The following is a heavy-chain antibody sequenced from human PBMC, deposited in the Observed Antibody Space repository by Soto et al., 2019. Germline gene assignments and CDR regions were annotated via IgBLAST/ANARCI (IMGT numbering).Heavy chain of an antibody. CDR2: IIPIFGTA. CDR3: ARDPRGTGSGWYYNWFDP. D-gene: IGHD6-19*01. J-gene: IGHJ5*02. V-gene: IGHV1-69*13. CDR1: GGTFSSYA. Sequence: SVKVSCKASGGTFSSYAISWVRQAPGQGLEWMGGIIPIFGTANYAQKFQGRVTITADESTSTAYMELSSLRSEDTAVYYCARDPRGTGSGWYYNWFDPWGQGTLVTVYS.